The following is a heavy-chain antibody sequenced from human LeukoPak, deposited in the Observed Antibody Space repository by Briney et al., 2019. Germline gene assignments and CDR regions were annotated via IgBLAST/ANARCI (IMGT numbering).Heavy chain of an antibody. CDR2: LYHNGNT. D-gene: IGHD3-10*01. V-gene: IGHV4-38-2*02. J-gene: IGHJ5*02. CDR3: ARDPHYYGSGGYKAA. CDR1: GYSISSGYF. Sequence: SETLSLTCTVSGYSISSGYFWGWTRQPPGKGLEWIGSLYHNGNTYYNPSLKSRVTISVDTSRNQFSLKLYFVTAADTAVYYCARDPHYYGSGGYKAAWGQGTLVTVSS.